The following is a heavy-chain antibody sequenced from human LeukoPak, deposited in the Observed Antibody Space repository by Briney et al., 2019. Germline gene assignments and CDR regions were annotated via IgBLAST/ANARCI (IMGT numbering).Heavy chain of an antibody. CDR2: ISYDGSNK. CDR1: GFTFSSYA. J-gene: IGHJ4*02. Sequence: GGSLRLSCAASGFTFSSYAMHWVRQAPGKGLEWVAVISYDGSNKYYADSVTGRFTISRDNSKNTLYLQMNSLRAEDTAVYYCARENYDSPGPFDYWGQGTLVTVSS. D-gene: IGHD3-22*01. CDR3: ARENYDSPGPFDY. V-gene: IGHV3-30-3*01.